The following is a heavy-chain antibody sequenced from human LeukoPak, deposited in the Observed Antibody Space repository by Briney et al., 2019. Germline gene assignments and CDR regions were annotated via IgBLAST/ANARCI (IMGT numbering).Heavy chain of an antibody. CDR2: IYHSGST. J-gene: IGHJ5*01. Sequence: SETLSLTCAVSGGSISSSNWWSWVRQPPGEGLEWIGEIYHSGSTNYNPSLKSRVTISVDKSKNQFSLKLSSVTAADTAVYYCARDPNGSGWFDYWGQGTLVTVSS. V-gene: IGHV4-4*02. CDR1: GGSISSSNW. D-gene: IGHD6-19*01. CDR3: ARDPNGSGWFDY.